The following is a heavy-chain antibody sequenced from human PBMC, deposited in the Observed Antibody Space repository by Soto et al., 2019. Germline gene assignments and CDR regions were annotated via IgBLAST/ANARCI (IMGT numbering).Heavy chain of an antibody. V-gene: IGHV3-48*02. CDR3: ARDLGWAFDC. CDR1: GFTFSSFS. CDR2: IGGGGRLI. J-gene: IGHJ4*02. Sequence: EVQLVESGGGLVQRGGSLRLSCAASGFTFSSFSMNWVRLAPGRGLEWISYIGGGGRLISYADSGKGRFANSRDNAQNSLYLQMDSLRDEDTAVYYCARDLGWAFDCWGQGTLVTVSS. D-gene: IGHD6-19*01.